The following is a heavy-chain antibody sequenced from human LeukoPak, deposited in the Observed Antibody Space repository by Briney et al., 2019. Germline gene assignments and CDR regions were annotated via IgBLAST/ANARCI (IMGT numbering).Heavy chain of an antibody. CDR2: INWNGGST. V-gene: IGHV3-20*01. D-gene: IGHD3-22*01. J-gene: IGHJ4*02. CDR3: ARDHDSSGYYDY. CDR1: GFTFSNAW. Sequence: GGSLRLSCAASGFTFSNAWMSWVRQAPGKGLEWVSGINWNGGSTGYADSVKGRFTISRDNAKNSLYLQMNSLRAEDTALYHCARDHDSSGYYDYWGQGTLVTVSS.